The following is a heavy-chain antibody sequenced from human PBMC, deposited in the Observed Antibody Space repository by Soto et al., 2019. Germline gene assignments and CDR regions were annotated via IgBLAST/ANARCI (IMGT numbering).Heavy chain of an antibody. Sequence: ASVKVSCKASGYAFTSYYLHWVRQAPGQGPEWMGRINVSDGSGRYAQTFQGRVTMSTETSTRTVYMEVSRLRFEDTAVYYCAREGAVAGTSFDLWGQGTLVTVSS. J-gene: IGHJ5*02. CDR2: INVSDGSG. CDR1: GYAFTSYY. V-gene: IGHV1-46*01. CDR3: AREGAVAGTSFDL. D-gene: IGHD6-19*01.